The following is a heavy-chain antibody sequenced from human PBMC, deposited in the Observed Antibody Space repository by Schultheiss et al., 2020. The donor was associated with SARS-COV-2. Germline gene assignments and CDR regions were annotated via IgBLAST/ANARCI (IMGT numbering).Heavy chain of an antibody. CDR2: ISGSGGNT. J-gene: IGHJ6*03. CDR1: GFIFSNYW. D-gene: IGHD2-8*01. Sequence: GESLKISCAVSGFIFSNYWMHWVRQAPGKGLVWVSTISGSGGNTYYADSVKGRFTISRDNSKNTLYLQMNSLRAEDTAVYYCAKDRRTGYCTNGVCYSPYYYYMDVWGKGTTVTVSS. CDR3: AKDRRTGYCTNGVCYSPYYYYMDV. V-gene: IGHV3-23*01.